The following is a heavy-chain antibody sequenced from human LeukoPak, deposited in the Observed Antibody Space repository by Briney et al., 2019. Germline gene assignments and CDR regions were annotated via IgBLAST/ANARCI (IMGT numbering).Heavy chain of an antibody. Sequence: GGSLRLSCAASGFTFSNAWMSGVRQAPGKGLEWVGRIKSKTDGGTTDYAAPVKGRFPISRDDSKNTLYLQMNSLKTEDTAVYYCTTVLVRVGMDVWGQGTTVTVSS. CDR1: GFTFSNAW. V-gene: IGHV3-15*01. CDR2: IKSKTDGGTT. CDR3: TTVLVRVGMDV. D-gene: IGHD3-10*01. J-gene: IGHJ6*02.